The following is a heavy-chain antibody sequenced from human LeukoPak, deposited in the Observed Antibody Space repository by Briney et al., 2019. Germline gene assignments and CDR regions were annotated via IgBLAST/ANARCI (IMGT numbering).Heavy chain of an antibody. CDR3: ARQGYSSSWYKPYYYYYMDV. Sequence: SETLSLTCAVYGGSFSGYYWSWIRQPPGKGLEWIGEINHSGSTNYNPSLKSRVTISVDTSKNQFSLKLSSVTAADTAVYYCARQGYSSSWYKPYYYYYMDVWGKGTTVTISS. CDR1: GGSFSGYY. V-gene: IGHV4-34*01. J-gene: IGHJ6*03. D-gene: IGHD6-13*01. CDR2: INHSGST.